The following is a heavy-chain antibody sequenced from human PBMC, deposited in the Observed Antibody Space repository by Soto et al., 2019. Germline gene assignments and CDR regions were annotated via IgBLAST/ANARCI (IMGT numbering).Heavy chain of an antibody. V-gene: IGHV3-33*01. CDR2: IWYDGINK. J-gene: IGHJ6*02. Sequence: QVQLVESGGGVVQPGRSLRLSCAASGFTFSNNGMHWVRQAPGKGLEWVAVIWYDGINKYYADSVKGRFIISRDNSKNTVSLQMISLRAEDTAVYYCARDRVQMVDGLDVWGQGTTVSVSS. D-gene: IGHD2-15*01. CDR3: ARDRVQMVDGLDV. CDR1: GFTFSNNG.